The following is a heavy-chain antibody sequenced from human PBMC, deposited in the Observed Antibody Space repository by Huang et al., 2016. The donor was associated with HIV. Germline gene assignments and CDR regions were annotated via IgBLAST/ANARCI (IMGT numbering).Heavy chain of an antibody. V-gene: IGHV1-24*01. CDR3: ATDLTGIVGPDY. CDR1: GITLAELS. D-gene: IGHD1-26*01. Sequence: QVHLVQSGAEVKKPGASVKVSCKGSGITLAELSMHWVRQAPGKGFEWMGGFDPEEGETIYAQKFQGRGTMTEDTSTDTAYMELSSLGSEDTAVYYCATDLTGIVGPDYWGQGTLVTVSS. J-gene: IGHJ4*02. CDR2: FDPEEGET.